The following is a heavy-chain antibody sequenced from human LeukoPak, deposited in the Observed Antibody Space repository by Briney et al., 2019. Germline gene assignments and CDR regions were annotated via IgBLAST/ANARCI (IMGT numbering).Heavy chain of an antibody. D-gene: IGHD3-10*01. Sequence: GGSLRLSCAASGFTFSSYWMSWVRQAPGKGLEWVANIKQDGSEKYYVDSMKGRFTISRDNSKNSLYLEMNSLRTEDTALYYCAKERGTSGYFDYWGQGTLVTVSS. J-gene: IGHJ4*02. CDR1: GFTFSSYW. CDR2: IKQDGSEK. CDR3: AKERGTSGYFDY. V-gene: IGHV3-7*03.